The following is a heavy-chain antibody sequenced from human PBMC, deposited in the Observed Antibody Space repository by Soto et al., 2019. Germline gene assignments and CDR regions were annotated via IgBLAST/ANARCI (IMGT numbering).Heavy chain of an antibody. J-gene: IGHJ4*02. Sequence: GGSLRLSCAASGFTVSSNYMSWVRQAPGKGLEWVSVIYSGGSTYYADSVKGRFTISRDNSKNTLYLQMNSLRAEDTAVYYCARDAAEATTRQGFDYWGPGTLVTVSS. CDR3: ARDAAEATTRQGFDY. CDR1: GFTVSSNY. V-gene: IGHV3-66*01. CDR2: IYSGGST. D-gene: IGHD1-26*01.